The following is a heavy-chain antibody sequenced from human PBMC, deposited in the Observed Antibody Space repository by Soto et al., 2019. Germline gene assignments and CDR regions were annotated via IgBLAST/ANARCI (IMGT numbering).Heavy chain of an antibody. D-gene: IGHD6-19*01. Sequence: EVQLLESGGGLVQPGGSLRLSCAASGFTFSTYAMSWVRQAPGKGLEWVSGISGSGGSTYYADSVKGQFTISRDNSNNTLYLQMSSLRAEDTAVYYCAKDRKSGSGWYWDYWGQGTLVTVSS. CDR2: ISGSGGST. CDR1: GFTFSTYA. V-gene: IGHV3-23*01. J-gene: IGHJ4*02. CDR3: AKDRKSGSGWYWDY.